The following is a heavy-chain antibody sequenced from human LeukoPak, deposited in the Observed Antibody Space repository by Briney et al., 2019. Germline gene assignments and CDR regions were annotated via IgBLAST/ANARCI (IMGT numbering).Heavy chain of an antibody. CDR3: AGDYTSWTGLNY. V-gene: IGHV3-73*01. D-gene: IGHD3-3*01. J-gene: IGHJ4*02. CDR1: GFPFSGSA. Sequence: PGGSLTLSCAASGFPFSGSAIHWVRQASGQGLEWLGLIRLQHNGDATAYGASVEGRFSISRDDSKSTASLKMNSLKTEDTAVYYCAGDYTSWTGLNYWGQGTLVTVSS. CDR2: IRLQHNGDAT.